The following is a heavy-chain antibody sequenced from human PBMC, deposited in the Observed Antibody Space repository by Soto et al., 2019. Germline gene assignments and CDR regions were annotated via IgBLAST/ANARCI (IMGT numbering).Heavy chain of an antibody. J-gene: IGHJ4*02. CDR2: ISGSGDSA. V-gene: IGHV3-23*01. CDR3: ETERRGSGWSVCNF. CDR1: GFIFRDYA. D-gene: IGHD6-19*01. Sequence: VQLLESGGGLVQPGGSLRLSCAASGFIFRDYARNWVRQAPGKGREWVSDISGSGDSARYADSVKGRFTISRDNSRNTLYLHISSVRVYDTAVYYCETERRGSGWSVCNFWCQGTLVTVSS.